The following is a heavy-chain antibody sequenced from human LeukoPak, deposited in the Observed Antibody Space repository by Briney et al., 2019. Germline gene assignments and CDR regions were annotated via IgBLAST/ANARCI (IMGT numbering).Heavy chain of an antibody. V-gene: IGHV1-2*02. Sequence: ASVKVSCKASGYTFTGYYMHWVRQAPGQGLEWMGWINPNSGGTNYAQKFQGRVTVTRDTSISTAYMELSRLRPDDTAVYYCGRDLRDGYNFGMYYFDYWGQGTLVTVSS. CDR1: GYTFTGYY. J-gene: IGHJ4*02. CDR2: INPNSGGT. CDR3: GRDLRDGYNFGMYYFDY. D-gene: IGHD5-24*01.